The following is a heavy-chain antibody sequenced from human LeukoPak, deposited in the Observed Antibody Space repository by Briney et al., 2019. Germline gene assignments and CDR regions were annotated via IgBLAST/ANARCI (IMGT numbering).Heavy chain of an antibody. CDR2: ISPCNGDT. J-gene: IGHJ4*02. Sequence: GSVKVSCKASGYTFINYGISWARQAPGQGLEWMGWISPCNGDTDYAQKVQGRVTMTTDTSTSTAYMELRSLTSDDTAVYYCARGSGSYYYFDYWGQGSLVTVSS. CDR3: ARGSGSYYYFDY. CDR1: GYTFINYG. D-gene: IGHD1-26*01. V-gene: IGHV1-18*04.